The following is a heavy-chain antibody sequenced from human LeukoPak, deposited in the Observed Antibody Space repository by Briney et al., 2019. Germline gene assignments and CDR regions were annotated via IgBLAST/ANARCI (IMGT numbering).Heavy chain of an antibody. D-gene: IGHD3-22*01. J-gene: IGHJ4*02. CDR1: GDSINSLDL. V-gene: IGHV4-4*02. CDR3: AGLVGRYSSGLYYYYFDY. CDR2: MYLSGTT. Sequence: SGTLSLTCTVSGDSINSLDLWSWVRQPLGKGLEWIGEMYLSGTTHSNPSVKSRVTISIDKSKNQFFLNLSSVTAADTAVYYCAGLVGRYSSGLYYYYFDYWGQGTLVTVSS.